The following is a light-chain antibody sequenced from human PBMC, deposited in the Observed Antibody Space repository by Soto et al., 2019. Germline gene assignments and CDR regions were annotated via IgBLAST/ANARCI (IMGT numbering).Light chain of an antibody. V-gene: IGKV3-20*01. Sequence: EIGLTQSPGTLSLSPGERATLSWRASQSVSRIYLAWFKQKPGQAPRLLIYGASNRATGIPDRLSGGGSGTEFTLTISRLEPEDFAVYFCQQYANPWTFGHGTKVDIK. CDR2: GAS. J-gene: IGKJ1*01. CDR1: QSVSRIY. CDR3: QQYANPWT.